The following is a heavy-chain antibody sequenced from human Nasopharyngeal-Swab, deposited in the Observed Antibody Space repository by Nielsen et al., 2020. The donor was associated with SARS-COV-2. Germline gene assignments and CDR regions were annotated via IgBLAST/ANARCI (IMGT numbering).Heavy chain of an antibody. CDR2: ISYDGSSK. J-gene: IGHJ4*02. CDR1: GFTFSNFA. D-gene: IGHD6-19*01. V-gene: IGHV3-30-3*01. Sequence: GGSLRLSCAASGFTFSNFAMHWVRQAPGKGLEWVAVISYDGSSKYDADSVRGRFTVSRDNSINTLYLQMSSLEIEDTAVYYCARAYTNNGWGHFDHWGQGTLVTVSS. CDR3: ARAYTNNGWGHFDH.